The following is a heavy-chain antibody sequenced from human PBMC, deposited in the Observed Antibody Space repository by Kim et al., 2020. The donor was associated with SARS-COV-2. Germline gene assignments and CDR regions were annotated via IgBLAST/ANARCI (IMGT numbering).Heavy chain of an antibody. J-gene: IGHJ4*02. CDR3: ARDRAYGSGLDY. D-gene: IGHD3-10*01. V-gene: IGHV3-33*01. Sequence: YYADSVKGRFTISRDNSKNTLYLQMNSLRAEDTAVYYCARDRAYGSGLDYWGQGTLVTVSS.